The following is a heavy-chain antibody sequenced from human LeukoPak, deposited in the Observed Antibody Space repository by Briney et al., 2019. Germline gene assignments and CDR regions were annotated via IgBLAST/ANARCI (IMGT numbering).Heavy chain of an antibody. V-gene: IGHV3-30*04. J-gene: IGHJ4*02. CDR1: GFNFSTYA. Sequence: PGRSLRLSCAASGFNFSTYAMHWVRQAPGKGLEWVALISYDGSRKHFADSVKGRFTISRDNSKNTLYLQMDSLRGEDTAVYYCARDSARRDGYNFDYWGQGTLVTVSS. CDR2: ISYDGSRK. CDR3: ARDSARRDGYNFDY. D-gene: IGHD5-24*01.